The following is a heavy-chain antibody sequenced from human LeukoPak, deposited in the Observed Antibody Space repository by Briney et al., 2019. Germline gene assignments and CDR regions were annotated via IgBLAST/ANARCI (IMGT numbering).Heavy chain of an antibody. J-gene: IGHJ4*02. D-gene: IGHD6-19*01. CDR3: AKGGWYFWHFDY. V-gene: IGHV3-74*01. Sequence: GGSLRLSCAASGFTFSRHWMHWVRQAPGKGLVWISRINSDASDTNYADFVKGRFTISRDNAKNTVYLQINSLRDEDTAVYYCAKGGWYFWHFDYWGQGTLVTVSS. CDR2: INSDASDT. CDR1: GFTFSRHW.